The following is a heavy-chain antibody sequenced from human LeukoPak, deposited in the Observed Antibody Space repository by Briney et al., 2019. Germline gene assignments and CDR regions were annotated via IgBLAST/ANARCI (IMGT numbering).Heavy chain of an antibody. CDR3: AADDLLEGY. J-gene: IGHJ4*02. CDR1: GFTFSNSA. D-gene: IGHD1-1*01. CDR2: IVVGSGNT. V-gene: IGHV1-58*02. Sequence: SVKVSCKASGFTFSNSAMQWVRQARGQRLEWIGWIVVGSGNTNYAQKFQERVSITRDMSTSTAYMELSSLRSEDTAVYYCAADDLLEGYWGQGTLVTVSS.